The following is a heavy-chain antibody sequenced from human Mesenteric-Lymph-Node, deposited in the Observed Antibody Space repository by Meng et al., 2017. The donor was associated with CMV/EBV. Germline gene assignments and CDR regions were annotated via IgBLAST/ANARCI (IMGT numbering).Heavy chain of an antibody. J-gene: IGHJ4*02. CDR3: ARDWMSGPVAFEY. CDR1: GYTFTSYG. V-gene: IGHV1-18*01. CDR2: ISTYNGNT. Sequence: SVKVSCKASGYTFTSYGITWVRQAPGQGLEWMGWISTYNGNTNHAQKFQGRVTMTTDPSTSTAYMELRSLRSDDTAVYYCARDWMSGPVAFEYWGQGTLVTVSS. D-gene: IGHD1-26*01.